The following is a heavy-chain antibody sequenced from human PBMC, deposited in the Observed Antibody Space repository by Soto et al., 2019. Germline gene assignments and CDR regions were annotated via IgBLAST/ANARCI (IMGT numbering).Heavy chain of an antibody. D-gene: IGHD3-10*02. CDR1: GFTFKTYW. V-gene: IGHV3-23*01. J-gene: IGHJ3*02. CDR3: AKGPLVVRGVIIKMDAFDI. Sequence: PGGSLRLSCAGSGFTFKTYWMNWVRQAPGKGLEWVSAISGSGGGTYYADSVKGRFTISRDNSKNTLYLQMNSLRAEDTAVYYCAKGPLVVRGVIIKMDAFDIWGQGTMVTVSS. CDR2: ISGSGGGT.